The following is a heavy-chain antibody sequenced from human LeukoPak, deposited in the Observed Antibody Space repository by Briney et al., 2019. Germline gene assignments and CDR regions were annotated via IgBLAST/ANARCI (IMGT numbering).Heavy chain of an antibody. CDR3: ARGSSGWLRFDY. D-gene: IGHD6-19*01. V-gene: IGHV4-31*03. Sequence: PSETLSLTCTVSGGSISNGGYYWSWIRQHPGKGLEWIGYIYNSGNTYYNPSLKSGIAISVDTSKNQFSLKLSSVTAADTAVYYCARGSSGWLRFDYWGQGTLVTVSS. CDR1: GGSISNGGYY. J-gene: IGHJ4*02. CDR2: IYNSGNT.